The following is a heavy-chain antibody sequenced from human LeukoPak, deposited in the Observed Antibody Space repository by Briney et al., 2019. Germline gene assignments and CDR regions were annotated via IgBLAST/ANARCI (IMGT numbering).Heavy chain of an antibody. CDR1: GGSISSYY. CDR2: IYHSGST. J-gene: IGHJ6*03. D-gene: IGHD3-3*01. CDR3: AREAPDYDFWSGYFPKYYYYYYMDV. Sequence: SETLSLTCTVSGGSISSYYWSWIRQPPGKGLEWIGSIYHSGSTYYNPSLKSRVTISVDTSKNQFSLKLSSVTAADTAVHYCAREAPDYDFWSGYFPKYYYYYYMDVWGKGTTVTVSS. V-gene: IGHV4-38-2*02.